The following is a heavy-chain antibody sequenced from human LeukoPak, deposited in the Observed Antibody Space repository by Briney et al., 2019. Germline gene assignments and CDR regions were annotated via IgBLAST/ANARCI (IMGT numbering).Heavy chain of an antibody. CDR3: ARDRESCGGDCSILGPLDAFDI. Sequence: GGSLRLSCAASGFTFSSYWMSWVRQAPGKGLEWVANIKQDGSEKYYVDSVKGRFTISRDNAKNSLYLQMNSLRSEDTAVYYCARDRESCGGDCSILGPLDAFDIWGQGTMVTVSS. J-gene: IGHJ3*02. CDR2: IKQDGSEK. V-gene: IGHV3-7*03. D-gene: IGHD2-21*02. CDR1: GFTFSSYW.